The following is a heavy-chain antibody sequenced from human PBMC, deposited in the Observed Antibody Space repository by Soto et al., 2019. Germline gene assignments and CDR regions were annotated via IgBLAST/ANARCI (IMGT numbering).Heavy chain of an antibody. CDR2: IRSKANSYAT. CDR3: TPEGAGFDY. J-gene: IGHJ4*02. CDR1: GFTFSGSA. V-gene: IGHV3-73*02. D-gene: IGHD1-26*01. Sequence: EVQLVESGGGLVQPGGSLKLSCAASGFTFSGSAMHWVRQASGKGLEWVGRIRSKANSYATADAASVKGRFTVSRDDSNNTAYLQLSSLKTEDTAVYYCTPEGAGFDYWGQGTLVTVSS.